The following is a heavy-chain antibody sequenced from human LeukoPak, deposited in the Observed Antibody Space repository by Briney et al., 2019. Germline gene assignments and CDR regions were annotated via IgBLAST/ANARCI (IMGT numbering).Heavy chain of an antibody. CDR2: IYGDGRT. D-gene: IGHD3-3*01. CDR1: GFSVSNNY. J-gene: IGHJ4*02. Sequence: GGPLRLSCVVSGFSVSNNYIIWVRQAPGNGLERVSVIYGDGRTSHSASVRGRFTISRDNSKNIVSLQMNNLRAEDTAVYYCARGRGLGVVSPYFDYWGQGTLVTVSS. V-gene: IGHV3-53*01. CDR3: ARGRGLGVVSPYFDY.